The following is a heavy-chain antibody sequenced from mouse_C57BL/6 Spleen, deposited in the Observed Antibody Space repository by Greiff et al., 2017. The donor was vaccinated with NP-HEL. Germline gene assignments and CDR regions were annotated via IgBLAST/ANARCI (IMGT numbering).Heavy chain of an antibody. J-gene: IGHJ2*01. CDR1: GFTFSSYA. CDR3: TREECTVVKEYYFDD. Sequence: VQRVESGEGLVKPGGSLKLSCAASGFTFSSYAMSWVRQTPEKRLEWVAYISSGGDYIYYADTVKGRFTISRDNARNTLYLQMSSLKSEDKVMYYCTREECTVVKEYYFDDRGQGTTLTVSS. CDR2: ISSGGDYI. D-gene: IGHD1-1*01. V-gene: IGHV5-9-1*02.